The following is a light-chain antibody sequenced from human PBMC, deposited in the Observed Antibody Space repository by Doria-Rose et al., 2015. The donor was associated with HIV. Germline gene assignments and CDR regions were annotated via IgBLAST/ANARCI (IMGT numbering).Light chain of an antibody. J-gene: IGKJ2*01. Sequence: PVTPGQPASISCRSSQSPLHTIGYNYLDWYLQKPGQSPQLLIYLGSNRASGVPDRFSGSGSGTDFTLKISRVEAEDVGVYYCMQALQTPYTFGQGTKLEIK. CDR3: MQALQTPYT. CDR2: LGS. V-gene: IGKV2-28*01. CDR1: QSPLHTIGYNY.